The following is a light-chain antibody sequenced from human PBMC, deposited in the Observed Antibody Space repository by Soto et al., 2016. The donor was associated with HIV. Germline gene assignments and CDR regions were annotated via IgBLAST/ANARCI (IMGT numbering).Light chain of an antibody. CDR3: QQYYTYT. J-gene: IGKJ1*01. CDR1: QTISTW. V-gene: IGKV1-5*03. CDR2: KAS. Sequence: DTQMTQSPSTLSASVGDRVTITCRASQTISTWLAWYQQKPGKAPKLLIYKASTLETGVPSRFSGSASGTEFTLTISSLQPDDFATYYCQQYYTYTFGLGTKVDIK.